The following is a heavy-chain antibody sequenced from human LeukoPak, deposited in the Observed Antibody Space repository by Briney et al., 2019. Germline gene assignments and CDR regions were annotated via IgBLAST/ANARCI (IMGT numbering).Heavy chain of an antibody. Sequence: GESLKISCKASEYIFSNYWIAWVRQMPGKGLEWMGIIYPGDSDTRYSPSFQGQVTISADRSISTAYLQWSSLRASDTAMFYCATLYREGAFDFWGQGTMVTVSS. CDR3: ATLYREGAFDF. J-gene: IGHJ3*01. CDR1: EYIFSNYW. V-gene: IGHV5-51*01. CDR2: IYPGDSDT. D-gene: IGHD5/OR15-5a*01.